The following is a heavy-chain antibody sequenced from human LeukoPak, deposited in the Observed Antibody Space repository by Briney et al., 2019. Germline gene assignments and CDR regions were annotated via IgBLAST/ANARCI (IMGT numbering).Heavy chain of an antibody. CDR1: GYTLTELS. CDR3: ARDGVLRWSYNWFDP. D-gene: IGHD4-23*01. Sequence: ASVKVSCKVSGYTLTELSMHWVRQAPGKGLEWMGGFDPEDGETIYAQKFQGRVTMTEDTSTDTAYMELSSLRAEDTAVYYCARDGVLRWSYNWFDPWGQGTLVTVSS. V-gene: IGHV1-24*01. J-gene: IGHJ5*02. CDR2: FDPEDGET.